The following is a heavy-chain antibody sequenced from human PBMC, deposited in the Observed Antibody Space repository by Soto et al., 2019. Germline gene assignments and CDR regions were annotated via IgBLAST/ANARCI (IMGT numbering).Heavy chain of an antibody. CDR2: IYPGDSDT. Sequence: GESLKISCKGSGYTFTNYWIGWVRQMPGKGLEWMRIIYPGDSDTKYNPSFQGQVTISADKSITTTYRRWTSLKASDTAIYYCAASIFYYGMDVWGQGTTVTVSS. V-gene: IGHV5-51*01. CDR1: GYTFTNYW. CDR3: AASIFYYGMDV. J-gene: IGHJ6*02.